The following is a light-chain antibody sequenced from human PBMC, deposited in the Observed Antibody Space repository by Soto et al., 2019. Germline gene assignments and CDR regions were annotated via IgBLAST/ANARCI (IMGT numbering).Light chain of an antibody. CDR1: SSDIGGHNY. J-gene: IGLJ2*01. CDR2: EVT. Sequence: QSVLTQPASVSGSPGQSIPVSCTGTSSDIGGHNYVSWSQQHPGKVPKLIIYEVTNRPSGVSNRFSGSKSGNTASPTVSGLQAEDEADYYCSSYTTTSTVVFGGGTKLTVL. V-gene: IGLV2-14*01. CDR3: SSYTTTSTVV.